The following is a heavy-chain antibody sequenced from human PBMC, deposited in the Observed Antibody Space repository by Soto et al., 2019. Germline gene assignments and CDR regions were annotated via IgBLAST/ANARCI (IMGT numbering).Heavy chain of an antibody. CDR1: GGSISSYY. V-gene: IGHV4-59*08. CDR2: IYYSGST. J-gene: IGHJ4*02. D-gene: IGHD3-22*01. CDR3: ARLGNYYDSSRYFDY. Sequence: PSETLSLTCTVSGGSISSYYWSWIRQPPGKGLEWIGYIYYSGSTNYNPSLKSRVTISVDTSKNQFSLKLSSVTAADTAVYYCARLGNYYDSSRYFDYWGQGTLVTVSS.